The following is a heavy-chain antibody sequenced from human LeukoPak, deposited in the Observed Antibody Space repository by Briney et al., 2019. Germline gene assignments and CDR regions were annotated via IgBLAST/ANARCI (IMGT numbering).Heavy chain of an antibody. CDR2: INSDGSST. D-gene: IGHD5-12*01. V-gene: IGHV3-74*01. J-gene: IGHJ4*02. CDR1: GFTFSSYW. CDR3: AKTLRHARYSGYDLPADY. Sequence: PGGSLRLSCAASGFTFSSYWMPWVRQAPGKGLVWVSRINSDGSSTSYADSVKGRFTISRDNAKNSLYLQMNSLRAEDTALYYCAKTLRHARYSGYDLPADYWGQGTLVTVSS.